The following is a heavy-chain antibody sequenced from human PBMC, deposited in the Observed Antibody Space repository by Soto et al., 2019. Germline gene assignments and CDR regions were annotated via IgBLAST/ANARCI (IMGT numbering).Heavy chain of an antibody. CDR1: GGSISSYY. J-gene: IGHJ4*02. CDR2: IYYSGST. Sequence: QVQLQESGPGLVKPSETLSLTCTVSGGSISSYYWSWIRQPPGKGLEWIGYIYYSGSTNYNPSLKSRVTISVDTSKNLCSLKLSSVTAADTAVYYCEIAYGYYFDYWGQGTLVTVSS. CDR3: EIAYGYYFDY. D-gene: IGHD2-21*01. V-gene: IGHV4-59*08.